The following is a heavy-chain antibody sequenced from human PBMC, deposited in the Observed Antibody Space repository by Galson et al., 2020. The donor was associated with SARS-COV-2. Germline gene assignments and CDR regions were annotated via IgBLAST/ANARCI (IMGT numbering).Heavy chain of an antibody. CDR1: GGSISSGGYY. D-gene: IGHD6-13*01. J-gene: IGHJ5*02. CDR2: IYYSGST. V-gene: IGHV4-31*03. CDR3: ARVSTRGSSSQNRNNWFDP. Sequence: SETLSLTCTVSGGSISSGGYYWSWIRQHPGKGLEWIGYIYYSGSTYYNPSLKSRVTISVDTSKNQFSLKLSSVTAADTAVYYCARVSTRGSSSQNRNNWFDPWGQGTLVTVSS.